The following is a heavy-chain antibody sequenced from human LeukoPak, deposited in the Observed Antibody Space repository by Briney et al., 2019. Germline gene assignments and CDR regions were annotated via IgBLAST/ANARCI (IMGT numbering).Heavy chain of an antibody. V-gene: IGHV3-74*01. CDR3: ARIVGGNYDFWSGYQDYYFDY. D-gene: IGHD3-3*01. J-gene: IGHJ4*02. CDR1: GMTFSNHW. CDR2: IKTDGRTT. Sequence: PGGSLRLSCAASGMTFSNHWMHWVRQVPGKGLVWVSLIKTDGRTTIYADSVKGRFTISRDNGKSTLYLQMNSLRAEDTAVYYCARIVGGNYDFWSGYQDYYFDYWGQGTLVTVSS.